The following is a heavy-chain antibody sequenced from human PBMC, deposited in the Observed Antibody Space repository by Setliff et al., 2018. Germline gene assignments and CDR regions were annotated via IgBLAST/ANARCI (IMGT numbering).Heavy chain of an antibody. CDR1: GGSISSGGYY. CDR3: ARDPLTTNRRRAFDI. CDR2: IYYSGST. D-gene: IGHD4-17*01. Sequence: SETLSLPCTVSGGSISSGGYYWSWIRQHPGKGLEWIGYIYYSGSTYYNPSLKSRVTISVDTSKNQFSLKLSSVTAADTAVYYCARDPLTTNRRRAFDIWGQGTMVTVSS. V-gene: IGHV4-31*03. J-gene: IGHJ3*02.